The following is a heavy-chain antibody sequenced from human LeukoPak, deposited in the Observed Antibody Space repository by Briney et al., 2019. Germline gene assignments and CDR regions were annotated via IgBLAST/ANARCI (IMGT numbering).Heavy chain of an antibody. V-gene: IGHV3-21*06. CDR3: VKNGWLDY. CDR1: GFTFSSQN. CDR2: ISTSGDST. Sequence: GGSLSLSCAASGFTFSSQNKNWARKAPGKGLEWVAYISTSGDSTKYADSVEGRFTISRDNAENSLYLLMNSLRVEDTAVYYCVKNGWLDYWGQGILVTVSS. J-gene: IGHJ4*02. D-gene: IGHD6-19*01.